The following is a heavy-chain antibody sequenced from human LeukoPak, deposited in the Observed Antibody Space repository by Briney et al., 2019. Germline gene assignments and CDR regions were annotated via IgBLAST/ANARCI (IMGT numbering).Heavy chain of an antibody. CDR2: INHSGST. V-gene: IGHV4-34*01. CDR1: GGSFSGYY. Sequence: PSETLSLTCAVYGGSFSGYYWSWIRQPPGKGLEWIGEINHSGSTNYNPSLKSRVTISVDTSKNQFSLKLSSVTAADTAVYYCARQRSRLRVAAAGTVGYFDYWGQGTLVTVSS. D-gene: IGHD6-13*01. J-gene: IGHJ4*02. CDR3: ARQRSRLRVAAAGTVGYFDY.